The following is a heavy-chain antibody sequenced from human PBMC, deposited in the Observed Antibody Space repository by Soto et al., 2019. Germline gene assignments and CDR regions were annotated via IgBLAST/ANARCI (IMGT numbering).Heavy chain of an antibody. V-gene: IGHV3-66*01. CDR3: AGGGYNYLFHGNRYYFDY. D-gene: IGHD5-12*01. J-gene: IGHJ4*02. CDR1: GFTFSSYA. CDR2: IYPGGST. Sequence: PGGSLRLSCAASGFTFSSYAMHWVRQAPGKGLECVSLIYPGGSTYYADSVKGRFTISRDNSKNTLYLQMNYLRVEDTAVYYCAGGGYNYLFHGNRYYFDYWGQGTLVTVS.